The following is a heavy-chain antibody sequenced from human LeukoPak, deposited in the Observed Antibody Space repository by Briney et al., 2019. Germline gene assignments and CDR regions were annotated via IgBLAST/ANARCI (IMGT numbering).Heavy chain of an antibody. D-gene: IGHD6-6*01. CDR3: ASYYDSSSSDLFDY. J-gene: IGHJ4*02. CDR1: GFTFSSYS. Sequence: GGSLRLSCAASGFTFSSYSMSWVRQAPGKGLEWVSSISSSSSYIYYADSVKGRFTISRDNAKNSLYPQMNSLRAEDTAVYYCASYYDSSSSDLFDYWGQGTLVTVSS. V-gene: IGHV3-21*01. CDR2: ISSSSSYI.